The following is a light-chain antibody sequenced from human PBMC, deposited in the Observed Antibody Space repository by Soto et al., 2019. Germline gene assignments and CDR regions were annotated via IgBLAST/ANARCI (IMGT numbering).Light chain of an antibody. CDR1: SSDVGDYNY. CDR3: NSYTDSGTYV. Sequence: QSVLTQPASVSGSPGQSIAVSCTGTSSDVGDYNYVSWYQQRPGKGPKLILYDVSSRPSGVSNRFSGSKSGNTASLTITGLQAEDEADYFCNSYTDSGTYVFGTGTKVTVL. V-gene: IGLV2-14*01. J-gene: IGLJ1*01. CDR2: DVS.